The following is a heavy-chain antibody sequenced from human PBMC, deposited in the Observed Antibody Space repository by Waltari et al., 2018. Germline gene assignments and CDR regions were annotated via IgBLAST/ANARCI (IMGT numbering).Heavy chain of an antibody. V-gene: IGHV4-39*07. CDR1: GGSISSSSYY. CDR3: AREGYSTYFDY. CDR2: IYYSGST. J-gene: IGHJ4*02. D-gene: IGHD3-22*01. Sequence: QLQLQESGPGLVKPSETLSLTCTVSGGSISSSSYYWGWIRQPPGKGLEWIGSIYYSGSTYYNPSLQSRLTISVDTSKNQFSLKLSSVTAADTAVYYCAREGYSTYFDYWGQGTLVTVSS.